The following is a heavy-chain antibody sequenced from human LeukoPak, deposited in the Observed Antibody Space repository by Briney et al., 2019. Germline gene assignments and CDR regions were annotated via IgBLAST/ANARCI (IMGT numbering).Heavy chain of an antibody. J-gene: IGHJ5*02. Sequence: SETLSLTCTVSGGSISSYYWSWIRRPPGKGLEWIGYIYYSGSTNYNPSLKSRVTISVDTSKDQFSLKLSSVTAADTAVYYCARDFGSSGWYSWFDPWGQGTLVTVSS. CDR3: ARDFGSSGWYSWFDP. CDR2: IYYSGST. CDR1: GGSISSYY. D-gene: IGHD6-19*01. V-gene: IGHV4-59*01.